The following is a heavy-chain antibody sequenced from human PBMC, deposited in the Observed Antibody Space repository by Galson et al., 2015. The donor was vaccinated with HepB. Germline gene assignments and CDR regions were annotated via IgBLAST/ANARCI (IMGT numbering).Heavy chain of an antibody. CDR2: ISSNGGST. V-gene: IGHV3-64*01. D-gene: IGHD6-13*01. J-gene: IGHJ4*02. Sequence: SLRLSCAASGFTFSSYAMHWVRQAPGKGLEYVSAISSNGGSTYYANSVKGRFTISRDNSENTLYLQMGSLRAEDMAVYYCARSSPTYYFDYWGQGTLVTVSS. CDR3: ARSSPTYYFDY. CDR1: GFTFSSYA.